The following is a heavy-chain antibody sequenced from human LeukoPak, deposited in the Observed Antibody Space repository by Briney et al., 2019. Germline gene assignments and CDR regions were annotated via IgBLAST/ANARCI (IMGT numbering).Heavy chain of an antibody. CDR3: ARDLGVFGYSSSWSDY. J-gene: IGHJ4*02. V-gene: IGHV3-21*01. D-gene: IGHD6-13*01. CDR1: GFTFSSYS. Sequence: PGGSLRLSCAASGFTFSSYSMNWVRQAPGKGLEWVSSISSSSSYIYYADSVKGRFTISRDNAKNSLYLQMNSLRAEDTAVYYCARDLGVFGYSSSWSDYWGQGTLVTVSS. CDR2: ISSSSSYI.